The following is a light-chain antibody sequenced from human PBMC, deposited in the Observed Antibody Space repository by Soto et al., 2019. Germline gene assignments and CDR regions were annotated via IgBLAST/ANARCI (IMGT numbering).Light chain of an antibody. CDR2: EVS. V-gene: IGLV2-14*01. Sequence: QSALTQPASVSGSPGQSITISCTGTSSDVGGHNSVSWYQQFPGEAPKLIIYEVSNRPSGVSNRFSASKSGNTASLTISGIQAEDEADYHCSSYSSSSSLGVFGGGTKVTVL. J-gene: IGLJ2*01. CDR1: SSDVGGHNS. CDR3: SSYSSSSSLGV.